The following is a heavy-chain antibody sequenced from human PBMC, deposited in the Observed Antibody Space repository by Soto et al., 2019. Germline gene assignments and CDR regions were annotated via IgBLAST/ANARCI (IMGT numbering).Heavy chain of an antibody. CDR3: AGDPAIGSWSPLVRYYGMDV. D-gene: IGHD6-13*01. CDR2: ISAYNGNT. Sequence: QVQLVQSGAEVKKPGASVKVSCKASGYTFTSYGISWVRQAPGQGLEWMGWISAYNGNTNYAQKLQGRVTMTTDTATRTAYMELGSRRSADSAVYYCAGDPAIGSWSPLVRYYGMDVWGQGSTVTVSS. CDR1: GYTFTSYG. V-gene: IGHV1-18*01. J-gene: IGHJ6*02.